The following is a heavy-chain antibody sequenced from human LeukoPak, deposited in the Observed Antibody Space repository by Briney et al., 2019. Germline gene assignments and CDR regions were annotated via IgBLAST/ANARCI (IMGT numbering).Heavy chain of an antibody. CDR3: ARHSSAMGAFEY. CDR1: AGSISTYY. CDR2: IYYTGSV. Sequence: SETLSLTCTVSAGSISTYYWSWIRQPPGKGLEWIGTIYYTGSVHYNPSLKSRVTISVDTSKNQFSVKLSSVTAADTAMYYCARHSSAMGAFEYWGQGTLVTVSS. D-gene: IGHD1-26*01. V-gene: IGHV4-59*08. J-gene: IGHJ4*02.